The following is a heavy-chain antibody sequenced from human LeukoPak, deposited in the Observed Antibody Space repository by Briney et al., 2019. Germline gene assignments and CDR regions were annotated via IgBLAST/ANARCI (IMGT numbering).Heavy chain of an antibody. D-gene: IGHD5-12*01. Sequence: GGSLRLSCAASGFTFSSYAMSWVRQAPGKGLEWVSAISGSGGSTYYADSVKGRFTISRDNSKNSLYLQMNSLRAEDTALYYCAKDRGYDWVPPSLDYWGQGTMVIVSS. CDR3: AKDRGYDWVPPSLDY. V-gene: IGHV3-23*01. J-gene: IGHJ4*02. CDR1: GFTFSSYA. CDR2: ISGSGGST.